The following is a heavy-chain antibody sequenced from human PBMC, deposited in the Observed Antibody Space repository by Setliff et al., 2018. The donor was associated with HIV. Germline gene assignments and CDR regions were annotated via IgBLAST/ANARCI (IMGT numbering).Heavy chain of an antibody. CDR3: AKGAGFYGDYTFDH. CDR1: GGSISGHY. CDR2: IYSTGST. D-gene: IGHD4-17*01. J-gene: IGHJ4*02. V-gene: IGHV4-59*11. Sequence: SLTCTVSGGSISGHYWSWIRQSPGKGFELIGYIYSTGSTNYNPSLQSRVTISMVASRNQFSLKVTSVTAAETAVYYCAKGAGFYGDYTFDHWGQGRQVTVSS.